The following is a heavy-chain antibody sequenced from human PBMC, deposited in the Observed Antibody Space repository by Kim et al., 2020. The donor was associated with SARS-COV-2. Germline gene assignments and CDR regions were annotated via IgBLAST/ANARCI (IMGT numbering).Heavy chain of an antibody. Sequence: GGSLRLSCTGSGFTFGDYAMSWVRQAPGKGLEWVGFIRSKAYGGTTEYAASLKGRLTISRDDSKSIAYLQMNSLKTEDTAVYYCTRGYGVNSPYPNYWGQGTLVTVSS. D-gene: IGHD4-17*01. CDR2: IRSKAYGGTT. CDR3: TRGYGVNSPYPNY. CDR1: GFTFGDYA. J-gene: IGHJ4*02. V-gene: IGHV3-49*04.